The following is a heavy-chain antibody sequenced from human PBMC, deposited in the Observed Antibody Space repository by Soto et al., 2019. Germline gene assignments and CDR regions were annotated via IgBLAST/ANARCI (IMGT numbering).Heavy chain of an antibody. CDR2: ISYDGSNK. V-gene: IGHV3-30-3*01. J-gene: IGHJ6*02. Sequence: PGGSLRLSCAASGFTFSSYAMHWVRQAPGKGLEWVAVISYDGSNKYYADSVKGRFTISRDNSKNTLYLQMNSLRAEDTAVYYCARVGQLLEGLYYYGMDVWGQGTTVTVSS. CDR1: GFTFSSYA. D-gene: IGHD2-2*01. CDR3: ARVGQLLEGLYYYGMDV.